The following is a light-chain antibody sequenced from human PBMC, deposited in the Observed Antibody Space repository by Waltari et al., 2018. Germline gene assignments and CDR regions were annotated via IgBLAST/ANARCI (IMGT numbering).Light chain of an antibody. CDR2: RNT. CDR1: SSNIGSTY. J-gene: IGLJ1*01. V-gene: IGLV1-47*01. Sequence: QSVLTQPPSASGTPGQRVTITCSGSSSNIGSTYVYCYQQLPGTAPKLLVYRNTQRPLGVPDRFAGSKSGASASLAISGLRSEDEADYHCAAWDDSLSARVCGTGTKVTVL. CDR3: AAWDDSLSARV.